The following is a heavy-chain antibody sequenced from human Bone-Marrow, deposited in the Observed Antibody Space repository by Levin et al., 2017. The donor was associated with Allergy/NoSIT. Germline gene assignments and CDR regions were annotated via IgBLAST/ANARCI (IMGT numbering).Heavy chain of an antibody. CDR3: ARTRVTMVRGVPSPLDY. CDR1: GFTFSSYA. D-gene: IGHD3-10*01. CDR2: ISYDGSNK. J-gene: IGHJ4*02. Sequence: GGSLRLSCAASGFTFSSYAMHWVRQAPGKGLEWVAVISYDGSNKYYADSVKGRFTISRDNSKNTLYLQMNSLRAEDTAVYYCARTRVTMVRGVPSPLDYWGQGTLVTVSS. V-gene: IGHV3-30-3*01.